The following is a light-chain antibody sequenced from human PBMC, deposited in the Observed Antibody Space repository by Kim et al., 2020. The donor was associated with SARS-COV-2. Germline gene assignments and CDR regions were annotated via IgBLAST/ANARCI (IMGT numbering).Light chain of an antibody. Sequence: PGGTGTPTGGSSTGGVSSGHYTHWLPQKPGQAPKTLSYHTSNKQSWTPSRFTGSLLGGKAALTLSGAQPEDEAEYFCLLLYSGFWMFGVGTQLTVL. CDR1: TGGVSSGHY. J-gene: IGLJ3*02. CDR2: HTS. V-gene: IGLV7-46*01. CDR3: LLLYSGFWM.